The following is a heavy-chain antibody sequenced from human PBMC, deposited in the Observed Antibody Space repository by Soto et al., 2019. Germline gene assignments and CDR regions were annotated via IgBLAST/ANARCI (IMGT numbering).Heavy chain of an antibody. CDR2: ISDGGGST. J-gene: IGHJ4*02. CDR1: GFSFSSYA. D-gene: IGHD2-21*02. V-gene: IGHV3-23*01. Sequence: GGSLRLSCAASGFSFSSYAMSWVRQVPGKGLEWVSSISDGGGSTNYADSVRGRFTIARDRSKNTLYLHMISLRAEDTAVYYCAKEYCGADCPLDFWGQGAQVTVSS. CDR3: AKEYCGADCPLDF.